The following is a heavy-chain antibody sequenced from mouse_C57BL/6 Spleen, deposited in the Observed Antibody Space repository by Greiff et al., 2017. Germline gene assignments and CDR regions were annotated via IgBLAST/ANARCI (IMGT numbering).Heavy chain of an antibody. J-gene: IGHJ2*01. D-gene: IGHD1-1*01. CDR1: GFTFSDYG. Sequence: EVQLVESGGGLVKPGGSLKLSCAASGFTFSDYGMHWVRQAPEKGLEWVAYISSGSSTTYYADTVKGRFTISRDNAKNTLFLQMTSLRSEDTAMYYCARDRIFTTVVATDYFDYWGQGTTLTVSS. CDR2: ISSGSSTT. CDR3: ARDRIFTTVVATDYFDY. V-gene: IGHV5-17*01.